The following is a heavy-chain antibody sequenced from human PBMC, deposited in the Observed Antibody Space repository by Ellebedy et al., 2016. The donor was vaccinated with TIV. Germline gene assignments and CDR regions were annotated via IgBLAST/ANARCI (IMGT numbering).Heavy chain of an antibody. Sequence: MPSETLSLTCEVSGGSISSYYWSWIRQPPGKGLEWIGEITHSGSTNYNPSLKSRVTISVDTSKNQFSLNLSSVTAADTAVYYCARGLARDYWGQGTLVTVSS. CDR2: ITHSGST. J-gene: IGHJ4*02. CDR1: GGSISSYY. V-gene: IGHV4-34*01. CDR3: ARGLARDY.